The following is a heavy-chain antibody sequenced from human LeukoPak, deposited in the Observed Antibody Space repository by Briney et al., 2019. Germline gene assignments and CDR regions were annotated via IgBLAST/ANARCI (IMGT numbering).Heavy chain of an antibody. J-gene: IGHJ3*02. Sequence: SETLSLTCTVSGGSISSSSYHWGWIRQPPGKGLEWIGTIYYGGSTYYNPSLKSRVTISVDTSKKQFSLKLTSVTAADAAVYYCARLGDYYDSSGYFDAFDIWGQGTMGSVFS. CDR1: GGSISSSSYH. CDR2: IYYGGST. V-gene: IGHV4-39*01. CDR3: ARLGDYYDSSGYFDAFDI. D-gene: IGHD3-22*01.